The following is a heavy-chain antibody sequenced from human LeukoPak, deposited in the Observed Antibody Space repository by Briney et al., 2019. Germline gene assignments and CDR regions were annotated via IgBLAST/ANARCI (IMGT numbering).Heavy chain of an antibody. CDR1: GGSFSGYY. V-gene: IGHV4-34*01. Sequence: PSETLSLTXAVYGGSFSGYYWSWIRQPPGKGLEWIGEINHSGSTNYNPSLKSRVTISVDTSKNQFSLKLSSVTAADTAVYYCARGPRWNYDWFDPWGQGTLVTVSS. CDR3: ARGPRWNYDWFDP. D-gene: IGHD1-7*01. CDR2: INHSGST. J-gene: IGHJ5*02.